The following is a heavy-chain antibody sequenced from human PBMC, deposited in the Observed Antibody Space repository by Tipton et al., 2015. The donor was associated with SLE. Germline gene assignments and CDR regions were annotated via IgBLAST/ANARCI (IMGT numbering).Heavy chain of an antibody. D-gene: IGHD1-26*01. CDR1: GGSISSYY. V-gene: IGHV4-59*12. Sequence: TLSLTCTVSGGSISSYYWSWIRQPPGKGLEWIGYIYYSGSTYYNPSLKSRVTISVDTSKNQFSLKLSSVTAADTAVYYCAGTVGAAAFDIWGQGTMVTVSS. CDR3: AGTVGAAAFDI. J-gene: IGHJ3*02. CDR2: IYYSGST.